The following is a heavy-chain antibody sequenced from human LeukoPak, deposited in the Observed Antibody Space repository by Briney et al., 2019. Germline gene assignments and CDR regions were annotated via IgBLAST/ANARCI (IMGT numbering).Heavy chain of an antibody. Sequence: PSETLSLTCTVSGGSISSYYWSRIRQPAGKGLEWIGRIYTSGSTNYDPSLKSRVTMSVDTSKNQFPLKLSSVTAADTAVYYCARDATTVTKYNWFDPWGQGTLVTVSS. CDR3: ARDATTVTKYNWFDP. D-gene: IGHD4-17*01. CDR2: IYTSGST. CDR1: GGSISSYY. J-gene: IGHJ5*02. V-gene: IGHV4-4*07.